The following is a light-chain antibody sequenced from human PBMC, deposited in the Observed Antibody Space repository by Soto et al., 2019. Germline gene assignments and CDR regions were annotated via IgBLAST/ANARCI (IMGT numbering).Light chain of an antibody. CDR3: QQYNSYPLP. V-gene: IGKV1-5*03. CDR1: QSISTW. Sequence: DIQVTNSHSTVSGSLVHTVTISRRASQSISTWLAWYKQKPGKAPKLLIYKASSLEIGVPSRFSGSGSGTEFTFNISSLQPDDFASYYCQQYNSYPLPVGGGTQWIS. CDR2: KAS. J-gene: IGKJ4*01.